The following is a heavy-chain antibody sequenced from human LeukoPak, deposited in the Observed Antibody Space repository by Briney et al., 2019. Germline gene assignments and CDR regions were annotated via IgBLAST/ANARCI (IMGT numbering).Heavy chain of an antibody. D-gene: IGHD3-22*01. V-gene: IGHV4-30-2*01. J-gene: IGHJ4*02. CDR3: ARAQSGPDYYDSSGMYYFDY. CDR2: IYHSGST. CDR1: GGSISSGGYS. Sequence: IPSETLSLTCAVSGGSISSGGYSWSWIRQPPGKGLEWIGYIYHSGSTYYNPSLKSRVTISVDRSKNQFSLKLRSVTAADTAVYYCARAQSGPDYYDSSGMYYFDYWGQGTLVTVSS.